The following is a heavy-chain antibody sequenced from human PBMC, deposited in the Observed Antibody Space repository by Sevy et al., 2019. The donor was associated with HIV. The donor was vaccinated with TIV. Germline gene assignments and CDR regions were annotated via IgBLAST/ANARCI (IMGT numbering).Heavy chain of an antibody. CDR2: INTDTGNP. D-gene: IGHD3-10*01. J-gene: IGHJ5*02. Sequence: ASLKVSCKASGYNFRKYTMNWVRQAPGQGLEWMGWINTDTGNPTYAQGFTGRFVFSLDTSASTTYLQITSLKAEDTAVYYCARGAYYGSGYNYFDPWGQGTLVTVSS. CDR1: GYNFRKYT. CDR3: ARGAYYGSGYNYFDP. V-gene: IGHV7-4-1*02.